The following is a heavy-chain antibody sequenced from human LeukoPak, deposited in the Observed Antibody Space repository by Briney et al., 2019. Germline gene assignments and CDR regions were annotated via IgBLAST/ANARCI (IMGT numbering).Heavy chain of an antibody. J-gene: IGHJ1*01. CDR1: GGSISSGSYY. Sequence: SETLSLTCTVSGGSISSGSYYWSWIRQPAGKGLEWIGRMYTSGSTNYNPSLKSRVTISVDTSKNQFSLKLSSVTAADTAVYYCATGSVVVTATPGYFQHWGQGTLVTVSS. CDR2: MYTSGST. CDR3: ATGSVVVTATPGYFQH. D-gene: IGHD2-21*02. V-gene: IGHV4-61*02.